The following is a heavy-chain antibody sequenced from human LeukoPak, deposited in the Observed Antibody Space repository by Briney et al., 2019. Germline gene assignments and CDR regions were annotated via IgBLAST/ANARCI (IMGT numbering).Heavy chain of an antibody. CDR1: GFTFSTYA. D-gene: IGHD3-3*01. CDR3: AKSRSAYPRVDGFDM. Sequence: GGSLRLSCAASGFTFSTYAMSWVRQAPGKGLEWVSAISGSGGTTYNADSVKGRFTISRDNSKSTLYLQMNSLRAEDTALYYCAKSRSAYPRVDGFDMWGQGTMVTVSS. V-gene: IGHV3-23*01. J-gene: IGHJ3*02. CDR2: ISGSGGTT.